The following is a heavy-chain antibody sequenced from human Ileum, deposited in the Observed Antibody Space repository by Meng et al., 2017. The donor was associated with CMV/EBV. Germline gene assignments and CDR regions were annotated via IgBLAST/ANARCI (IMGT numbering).Heavy chain of an antibody. CDR3: TKYCGGDCYRGND. J-gene: IGHJ4*02. V-gene: IGHV3-30*18. CDR1: GFTFSSFG. CDR2: ISYDGSYI. D-gene: IGHD2-21*02. Sequence: SCAASGFTFSSFGMHWVRQAPGKGLEWVAGISYDGSYIRYADSVRGRFTISRDNSKSTLFLQMNSLRPEDTAVYYSTKYCGGDCYRGNDWGQGTLVTVSS.